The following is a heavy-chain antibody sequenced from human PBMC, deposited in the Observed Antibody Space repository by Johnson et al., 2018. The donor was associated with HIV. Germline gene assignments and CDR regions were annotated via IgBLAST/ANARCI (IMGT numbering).Heavy chain of an antibody. CDR1: GFTFSSYW. V-gene: IGHV3-7*05. D-gene: IGHD3-22*01. CDR2: IKQDGSEK. Sequence: EQLVESGGGVVQPGRSLRLSCAASGFTFSSYWMSWVRQAPGKGLEWVANIKQDGSEKYYVDSVKGRFTISRDNAKNSLFLQMNRLTAEDTAVYYCARKAVYYGCSGLGGVMFDIWGQGTMVTVSS. CDR3: ARKAVYYGCSGLGGVMFDI. J-gene: IGHJ3*02.